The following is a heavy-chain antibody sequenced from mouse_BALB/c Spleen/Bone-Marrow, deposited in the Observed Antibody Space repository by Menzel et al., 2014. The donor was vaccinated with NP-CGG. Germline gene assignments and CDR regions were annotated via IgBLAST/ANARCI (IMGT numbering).Heavy chain of an antibody. V-gene: IGHV5-12-1*01. Sequence: EVKLVESGGGLVKPGGSLKLSCAASGFAFSSYDMSWVRQTPEKRLEWVAYISSGGGSTYYPDTVKGRFTISRDNAKNXXXXQMSSLKSEDTAMYYCARKVRYFDYWGQGTTLTVSS. CDR1: GFAFSSYD. J-gene: IGHJ2*01. D-gene: IGHD2-14*01. CDR2: ISSGGGST. CDR3: ARKVRYFDY.